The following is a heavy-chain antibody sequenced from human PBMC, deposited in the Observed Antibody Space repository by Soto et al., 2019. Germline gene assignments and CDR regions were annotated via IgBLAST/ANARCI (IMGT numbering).Heavy chain of an antibody. J-gene: IGHJ4*02. CDR1: GFTFKTYN. V-gene: IGHV3-48*02. CDR2: IGTSGTPV. CDR3: ARDPFTASSGWYDFDY. Sequence: EVQLEESGGALVQPGGSLRLSCAASGFTFKTYNMNWVRQAPGKGLEWVSYIGTSGTPVYYAGSVKGRFTISRDNAKNSLFLQMHRLRYEDTALYFWARDPFTASSGWYDFDYWGQGTLVTVSS. D-gene: IGHD6-19*01.